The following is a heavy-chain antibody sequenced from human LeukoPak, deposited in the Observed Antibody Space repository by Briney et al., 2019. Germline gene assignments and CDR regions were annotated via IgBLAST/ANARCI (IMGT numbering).Heavy chain of an antibody. CDR1: GFTFSSYA. V-gene: IGHV3-23*01. Sequence: PGGSLRLSCAASGFTFSSYAMSWVRQAPGKGLEWVSAISGSGGSTYYADSVKGRFTISRDNSKNTLYLQMNSLRAEDTAVYYCAKGGVDTTVTTGADYWGQGTLVTVSS. CDR2: ISGSGGST. J-gene: IGHJ4*02. D-gene: IGHD4-17*01. CDR3: AKGGVDTTVTTGADY.